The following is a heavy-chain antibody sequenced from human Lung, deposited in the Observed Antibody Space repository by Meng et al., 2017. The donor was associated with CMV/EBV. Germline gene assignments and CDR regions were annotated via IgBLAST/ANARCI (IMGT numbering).Heavy chain of an antibody. CDR1: GFTFSDYF. CDR3: AREGRKAADI. V-gene: IGHV3-11*01. D-gene: IGHD6-6*01. J-gene: IGHJ4*02. Sequence: GGSLRLXCAASGFTFSDYFMTWIRQAPGKGLEWLSYISHTGQALYYADSVKGRFTMSRDNARKSLYLQMNSLRAEDTAIYYCAREGRKAADIWGQGTLVNGAS. CDR2: ISHTGQAL.